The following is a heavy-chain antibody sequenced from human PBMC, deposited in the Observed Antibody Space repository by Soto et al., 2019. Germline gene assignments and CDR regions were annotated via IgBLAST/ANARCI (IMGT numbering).Heavy chain of an antibody. J-gene: IGHJ6*02. Sequence: GASVKVSCKASGGTFSSYAISWVRQAPGQGLEWMGGIIPIFGTANYAQKFQGRVTITADESTSTAYMELSSLRSEDTAVYYCARDDYYDSSGSYYYYGMDVWGQGTTVTVSS. CDR1: GGTFSSYA. D-gene: IGHD3-22*01. CDR2: IIPIFGTA. V-gene: IGHV1-69*13. CDR3: ARDDYYDSSGSYYYYGMDV.